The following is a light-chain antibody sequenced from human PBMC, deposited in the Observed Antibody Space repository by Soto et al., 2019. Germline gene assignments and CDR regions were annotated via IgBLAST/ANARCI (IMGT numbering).Light chain of an antibody. Sequence: DVVMTQSPLSLPVTLGQPASISCRSSQSLVHSDGNTYLNWFQQRPGQSPRRLIYKVSNRDSGVPDRFSGSGSGPNFTLKISRVDAEDVGVYYCMQGTHWPPYTFGQGTKLEIK. CDR2: KVS. CDR3: MQGTHWPPYT. V-gene: IGKV2-30*02. J-gene: IGKJ2*01. CDR1: QSLVHSDGNTY.